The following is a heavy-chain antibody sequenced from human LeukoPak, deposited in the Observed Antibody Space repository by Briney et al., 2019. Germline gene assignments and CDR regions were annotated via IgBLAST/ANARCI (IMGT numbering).Heavy chain of an antibody. V-gene: IGHV1-2*02. CDR3: ARWGIGDLRNTFDL. Sequence: ASVTVSCTASGYTFTGYYMYWVRQAPGQGLEWMGWINPNSGGTNYAQKFQGRVTMTRDTSISTAYMELSRLRADDTAVYYCARWGIGDLRNTFDLWGHGTMVTVSS. CDR1: GYTFTGYY. J-gene: IGHJ3*01. CDR2: INPNSGGT. D-gene: IGHD3-10*01.